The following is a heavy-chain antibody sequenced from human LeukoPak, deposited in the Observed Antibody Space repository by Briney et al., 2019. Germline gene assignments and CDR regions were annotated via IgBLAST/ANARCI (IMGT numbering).Heavy chain of an antibody. CDR2: IYHSRGT. Sequence: SETLSLTCTVSGDSIRSYYWSWIRQPPGKGLEWIGYIYHSRGTMYNPSLKSRVTISVDTSKNQFSLKLSSVTAADTAVYYCARGHEGATTPDAFDIWGQGTMVTVSS. J-gene: IGHJ3*02. CDR3: ARGHEGATTPDAFDI. CDR1: GDSIRSYY. V-gene: IGHV4-59*01. D-gene: IGHD1-26*01.